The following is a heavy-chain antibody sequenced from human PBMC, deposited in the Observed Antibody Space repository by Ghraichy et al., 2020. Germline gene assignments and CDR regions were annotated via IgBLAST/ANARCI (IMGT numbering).Heavy chain of an antibody. CDR2: IYHSGST. CDR3: AKDMSPRGLNWFDP. D-gene: IGHD3-10*02. V-gene: IGHV4-4*02. J-gene: IGHJ5*02. CDR1: GGSISSSNW. Sequence: SETLSLTCAVSGGSISSSNWWCWVRQPPGKGLEWIGEIYHSGSTNYNPSLQSRVIISVDKSKNQFSLKLSSVTAAATAVYYCAKDMSPRGLNWFDPWGQGTLVTVSS.